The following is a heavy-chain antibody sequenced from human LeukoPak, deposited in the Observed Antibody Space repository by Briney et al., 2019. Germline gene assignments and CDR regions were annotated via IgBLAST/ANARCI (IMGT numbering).Heavy chain of an antibody. V-gene: IGHV3-48*03. J-gene: IGHJ6*02. CDR3: ASVGVTTMTVDV. CDR1: GFTFRSYE. Sequence: GGSLRLSCVVSGFTFRSYEMIWVRQAPGKGLEWLSYISSSGSNIYYADSVKGRFTVSRDNAKNSLYLQMDRLRAEDTALYHCASVGVTTMTVDVWGQGTTVTVSS. D-gene: IGHD4-17*01. CDR2: ISSSGSNI.